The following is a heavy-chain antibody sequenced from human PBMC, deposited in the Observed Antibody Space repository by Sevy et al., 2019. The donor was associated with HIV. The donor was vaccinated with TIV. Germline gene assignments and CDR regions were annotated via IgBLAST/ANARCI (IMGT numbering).Heavy chain of an antibody. CDR1: GFSVNSNY. Sequence: GGSLRPSCAASGFSVNSNYMTWVRQAPGKGLEGVSVIFSDETTYHADSVKDRFTISRDNSKNMLYLKMRSLRAEDTAIYYCARGKSGYGYALNYWGQGTLVTVSS. CDR2: IFSDETT. V-gene: IGHV3-66*01. D-gene: IGHD5-18*01. CDR3: ARGKSGYGYALNY. J-gene: IGHJ4*02.